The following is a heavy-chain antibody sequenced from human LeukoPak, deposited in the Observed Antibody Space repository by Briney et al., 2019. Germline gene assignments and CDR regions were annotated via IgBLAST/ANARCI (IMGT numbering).Heavy chain of an antibody. D-gene: IGHD3-22*01. J-gene: IGHJ4*02. V-gene: IGHV1-69*05. Sequence: ASVKVSCKASVGTFSSYAISWVRHTPGQGHECMGWIIPIFGTANYTQNLRGRVTITTDESTHTAYMELSRLRSEDTGVYYCAVPDSRGYYPFGYWGQGTLVTVSS. CDR3: AVPDSRGYYPFGY. CDR2: IIPIFGTA. CDR1: VGTFSSYA.